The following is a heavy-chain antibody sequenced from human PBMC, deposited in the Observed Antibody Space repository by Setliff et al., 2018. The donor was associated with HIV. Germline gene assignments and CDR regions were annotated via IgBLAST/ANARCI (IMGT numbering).Heavy chain of an antibody. J-gene: IGHJ3*02. D-gene: IGHD3-22*01. CDR3: ARCYYDSSGPTDAFDI. CDR1: GCTFTSYA. CDR2: INAGNGNT. V-gene: IGHV1-3*01. Sequence: ASVKVSCKASGCTFTSYAMHWVRQAPGQRLEWMGWINAGNGNTKYSQKFQGRVTITRDTSASTAYMELSSLRSEDTAVYYCARCYYDSSGPTDAFDIWGQGTVVTVPS.